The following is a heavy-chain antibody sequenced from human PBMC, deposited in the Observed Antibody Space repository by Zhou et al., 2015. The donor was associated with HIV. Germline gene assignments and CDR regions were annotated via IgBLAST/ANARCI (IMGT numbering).Heavy chain of an antibody. J-gene: IGHJ6*02. Sequence: QVHLVQSGAEVKKPGSSVKVSCKASGGNFSTYAVTWVRQAPGQGLEWMGGIIPIFDKVNYAQKFQGRVTITADKSTGTAYLDLSSLIFEDTAVYFCARDLVSCTNTNCHKYGASYNHYYAMDVWGQGTTVIVSS. CDR3: ARDLVSCTNTNCHKYGASYNHYYAMDV. CDR2: IIPIFDKV. D-gene: IGHD2-8*01. CDR1: GGNFSTYA. V-gene: IGHV1-69*06.